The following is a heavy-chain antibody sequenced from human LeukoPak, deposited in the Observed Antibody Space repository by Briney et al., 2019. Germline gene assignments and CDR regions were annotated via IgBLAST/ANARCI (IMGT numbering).Heavy chain of an antibody. Sequence: ASVKVSCKASGYTFTGYYMHWVRQAPGQGLEWMGWINPNSGGTNYAQEFQGRVTMTRDTSISTAYMELSRLRSDDTAVYYCARDGPYYYDSSGYYDAFDIWGQGTMVTVSS. CDR3: ARDGPYYYDSSGYYDAFDI. CDR2: INPNSGGT. V-gene: IGHV1-2*02. J-gene: IGHJ3*02. D-gene: IGHD3-22*01. CDR1: GYTFTGYY.